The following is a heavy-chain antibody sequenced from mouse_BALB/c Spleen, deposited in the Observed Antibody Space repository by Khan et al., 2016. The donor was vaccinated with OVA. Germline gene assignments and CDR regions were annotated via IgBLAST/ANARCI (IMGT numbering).Heavy chain of an antibody. Sequence: VQLQQSGPELVKPGTSMKISCKASGYSFTDYTMNWVKQSHGKSLEWIGLINPYNGGSRYNQKFMGKATLTVDKSSSTAYMELLSLTSDDSAVYYCAKGGNYVGYSMDYWGQGTSVTVSS. CDR2: INPYNGGS. V-gene: IGHV1-18*01. CDR1: GYSFTDYT. D-gene: IGHD2-1*01. J-gene: IGHJ4*01. CDR3: AKGGNYVGYSMDY.